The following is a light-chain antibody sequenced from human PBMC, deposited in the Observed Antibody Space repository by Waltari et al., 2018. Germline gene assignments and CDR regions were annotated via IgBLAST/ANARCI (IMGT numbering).Light chain of an antibody. CDR2: DVS. CDR1: CRDDYEYVY. J-gene: IGLJ2*01. V-gene: IGLV2-14*01. CDR3: SSYTISGTVV. Sequence: SALTQPAPVSGPPGQTITISRTGSCRDDYEYVYGPWYQQYPGRAPKLIIYDVSERPSGVSNRFSGSKSGSTASLTISGLQAEDEADYYCSSYTISGTVVFGGGTKLTVL.